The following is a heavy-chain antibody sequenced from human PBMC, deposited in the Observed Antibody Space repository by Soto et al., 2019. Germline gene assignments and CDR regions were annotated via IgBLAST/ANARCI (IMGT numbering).Heavy chain of an antibody. CDR3: TRHGFFTFDY. D-gene: IGHD4-17*01. J-gene: IGHJ4*02. Sequence: EVQLVESGGGLVQPGGSLRLSCAASGFIFSGHWMGWVRQAPGKGPEWVANINKDGSDVKYVDSMKGRFFASRDNAKNSLYLQMNRLRVDDTAVYFCTRHGFFTFDYWGQGSLVTVSS. V-gene: IGHV3-7*01. CDR1: GFIFSGHW. CDR2: INKDGSDV.